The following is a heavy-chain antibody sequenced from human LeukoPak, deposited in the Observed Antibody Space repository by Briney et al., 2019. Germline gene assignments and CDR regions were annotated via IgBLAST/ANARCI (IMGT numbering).Heavy chain of an antibody. CDR2: IYYSGST. V-gene: IGHV4-30-4*08. CDR1: GGSISSGDYY. D-gene: IGHD2-2*01. CDR3: ARPVVPAAPDAFDI. Sequence: PSETLSLTCTVSGGSISSGDYYWSWIRQPPGKGLEWIGYIYYSGSTYYNPSLKSRVTISVDTSKNQFSLKLSSVTAADTAVYYCARPVVPAAPDAFDIWGQGTMVTVSS. J-gene: IGHJ3*02.